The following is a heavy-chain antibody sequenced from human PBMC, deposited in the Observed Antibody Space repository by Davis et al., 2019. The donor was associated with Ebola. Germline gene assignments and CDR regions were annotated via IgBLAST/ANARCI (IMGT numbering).Heavy chain of an antibody. J-gene: IGHJ5*02. CDR1: GFTFSSYS. Sequence: PGGSLRLSCAASGFTFSSYSMNWVRQAPGKGLEWVSYISSSGSTIYYADSVKGRFTISRDNAKNSLYLQMNSLRAEDTAVYYCARGSGIAARSNWFDPWGQGTLVTVSS. V-gene: IGHV3-48*04. D-gene: IGHD6-6*01. CDR3: ARGSGIAARSNWFDP. CDR2: ISSSGSTI.